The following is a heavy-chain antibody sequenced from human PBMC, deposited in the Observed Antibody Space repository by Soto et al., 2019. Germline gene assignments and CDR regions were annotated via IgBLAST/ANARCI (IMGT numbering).Heavy chain of an antibody. CDR3: TRIGGRYPVGD. CDR2: IRSKTHNYAT. J-gene: IGHJ4*02. Sequence: EVQLVESGGGLVQPGESLKLSCAASGFTLSGSAVHWVRQASGKGLEWVGRIRSKTHNYATDYIASVKGRFTMSRDASNNTAYLQMTGLTTGYTVVYYCTRIGGRYPVGDWGQGTLLTASS. D-gene: IGHD2-15*01. V-gene: IGHV3-73*02. CDR1: GFTLSGSA.